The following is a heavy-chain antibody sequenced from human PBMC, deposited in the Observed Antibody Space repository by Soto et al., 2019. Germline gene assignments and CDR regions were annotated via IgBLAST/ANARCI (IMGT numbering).Heavy chain of an antibody. CDR2: ISGSGGST. V-gene: IGHV3-23*01. D-gene: IGHD3-9*01. J-gene: IGHJ4*02. CDR1: EFTFSSYN. CDR3: AAYDILTGYLL. Sequence: PGGSLRLSCVASEFTFSSYNMKWVRQAPGKGLEWVSAISGSGGSTYYADSVKGRFTISRDNSKNTLYLQMNSLRAEDTAVYYCAAYDILTGYLLWGQGTLVTVSS.